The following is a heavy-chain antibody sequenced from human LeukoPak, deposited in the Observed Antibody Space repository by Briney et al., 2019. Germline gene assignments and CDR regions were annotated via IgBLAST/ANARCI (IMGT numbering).Heavy chain of an antibody. Sequence: SETLSLTCTVSGGSMTNYFWNWIRQSPGKGLEWIAYIYKNERVKYNPSLKSRDSTSVDTSKNQFSLKLSSVTAADTAVYYCAREGTAGTNLNWFDPWGQGTLVTVSS. J-gene: IGHJ5*02. CDR2: IYKNERV. CDR1: GGSMTNYF. CDR3: AREGTAGTNLNWFDP. D-gene: IGHD1-1*01. V-gene: IGHV4-59*01.